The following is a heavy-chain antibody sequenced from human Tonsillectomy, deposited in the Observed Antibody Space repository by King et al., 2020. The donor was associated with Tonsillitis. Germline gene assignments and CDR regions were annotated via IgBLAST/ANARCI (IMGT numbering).Heavy chain of an antibody. CDR1: GFTFSSYA. CDR2: IGSNGGST. J-gene: IGHJ4*01. CDR3: VKDLWEYSYGYRDY. V-gene: IGHV3-64D*06. Sequence: VQLVESGGGLVQPGGSLRLSCSASGFTFSSYAMHWVRQAPGKGLEYVSAIGSNGGSTYYADSVKGRFTISRDNSKNTLYLQMSSLRAEDTAVYYCVKDLWEYSYGYRDYWGQGTLVTVSS. D-gene: IGHD5-18*01.